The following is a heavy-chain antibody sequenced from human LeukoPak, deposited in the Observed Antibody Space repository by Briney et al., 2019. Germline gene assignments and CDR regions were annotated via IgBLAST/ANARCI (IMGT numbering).Heavy chain of an antibody. D-gene: IGHD7-27*01. CDR2: IIPIFGTA. CDR1: VGTFSSYA. V-gene: IGHV1-69*05. CDR3: ARVGRTGEFYGVIDI. J-gene: IGHJ3*02. Sequence: ASVKVSCKASVGTFSSYAISWVRQAPGQGLEWMGRIIPIFGTANYAQKFQGRVTITTDESTSTAHMELSSLRSEDTAVYYCARVGRTGEFYGVIDIWGQGTMVTVSS.